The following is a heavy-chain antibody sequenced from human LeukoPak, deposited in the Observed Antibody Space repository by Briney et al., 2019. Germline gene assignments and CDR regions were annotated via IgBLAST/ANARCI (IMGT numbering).Heavy chain of an antibody. CDR1: GYSISSGYY. V-gene: IGHV4-38-2*02. CDR3: ARVPILLYYYAFDP. J-gene: IGHJ5*02. CDR2: IYNSGST. Sequence: PSETLSLTCTVSGYSISSGYYWGWIRQAPGKGLEWIGSIYNSGSTYYNPSLKSRVTISVDMSKNQFSLKMSSVTAADTAVYYCARVPILLYYYAFDPWGQGTLVTVSS. D-gene: IGHD2-2*01.